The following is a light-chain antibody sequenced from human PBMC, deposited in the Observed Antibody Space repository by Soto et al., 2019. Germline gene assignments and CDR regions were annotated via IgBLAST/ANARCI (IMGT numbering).Light chain of an antibody. CDR2: GAS. V-gene: IGKV3-20*01. CDR1: QSVSSSSY. CDR3: RQYGSSPSYT. J-gene: IGKJ2*01. Sequence: EIVLTQSPGTLSLSPGERATLSCRASQSVSSSSYLAWYQQKPGQAPRLLIYGASSRATGIPDRFSGSGSLTDFSLTISRLEPEDFAVYYCRQYGSSPSYTCGQGTKLEIK.